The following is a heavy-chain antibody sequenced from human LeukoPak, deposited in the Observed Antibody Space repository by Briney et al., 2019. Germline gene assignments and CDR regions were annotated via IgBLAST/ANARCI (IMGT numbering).Heavy chain of an antibody. CDR3: AKSRLGSANWALQIFDN. CDR1: GFTFSSAW. V-gene: IGHV3-15*01. CDR2: IKSKTDGGTT. Sequence: GGSLRLSCAASGFTFSSAWMSWVRQAPGKGLEWVGRIKSKTDGGTTYYADYVKGRFIISRDNSNNTLFVQMNSLRAEDTAVYYCAKSRLGSANWALQIFDNWGQGTLVTASS. D-gene: IGHD1-1*01. J-gene: IGHJ4*02.